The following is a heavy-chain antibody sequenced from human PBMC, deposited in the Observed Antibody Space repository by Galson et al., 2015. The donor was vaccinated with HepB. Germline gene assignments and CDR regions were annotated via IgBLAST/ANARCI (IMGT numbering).Heavy chain of an antibody. CDR1: GFTFSSYW. V-gene: IGHV3-7*01. Sequence: SLRLSCAASGFTFSSYWMSWVRQAPGKGLEWVANIKQDGSEKYYVDSVKGRFTISRDNAKNSLYLQMNSLRAEDTAVYYCARGVAYDFWSDPAGYFDYWGQGTLVTVSP. J-gene: IGHJ4*02. D-gene: IGHD3-3*01. CDR3: ARGVAYDFWSDPAGYFDY. CDR2: IKQDGSEK.